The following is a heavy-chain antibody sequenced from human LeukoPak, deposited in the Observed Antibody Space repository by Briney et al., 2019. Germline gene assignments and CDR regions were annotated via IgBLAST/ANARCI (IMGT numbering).Heavy chain of an antibody. D-gene: IGHD2/OR15-2a*01. CDR2: IYYSGNT. CDR1: GGSISSYY. CDR3: AGHHPRNTVDF. J-gene: IGHJ4*02. Sequence: SETLSLTCTVSGGSISSYYWSWIRQPPGKGLEWIGYIYYSGNTNYNPSLKSRVTMSVDTSKNQFSLKLSSVTAADTAVYYCAGHHPRNTVDFWGQGTLVTVSS. V-gene: IGHV4-59*08.